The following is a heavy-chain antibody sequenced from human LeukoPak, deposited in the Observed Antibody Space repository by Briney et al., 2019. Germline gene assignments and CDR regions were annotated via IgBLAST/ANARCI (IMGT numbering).Heavy chain of an antibody. J-gene: IGHJ4*02. CDR1: GVTFSNYA. D-gene: IGHD6-13*01. CDR2: ISGSGDRT. CDR3: AKSIAAAGTYLDY. V-gene: IGHV3-23*01. Sequence: PGRSLRLSCVVSGVTFSNYAMSWVRQAPGKGLEWISGISGSGDRTDQPDSVKGRFTISRDNSENTLYLQMDSLRAEDTAIYYCAKSIAAAGTYLDYWGQGTLVTVSS.